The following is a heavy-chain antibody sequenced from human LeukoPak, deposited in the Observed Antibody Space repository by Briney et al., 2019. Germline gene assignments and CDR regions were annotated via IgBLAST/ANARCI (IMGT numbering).Heavy chain of an antibody. Sequence: GGSLRLSCAASGLTFSRNSMNWVRQAPGKGLEWVSFISSSSSYIYHADSVKGRFTISRDNAKNSLYLQMNSLRAEDTAVYYCARIAVAGYDMDVWGQGTTVTVSS. CDR2: ISSSSSYI. CDR3: ARIAVAGYDMDV. J-gene: IGHJ6*02. D-gene: IGHD6-19*01. V-gene: IGHV3-21*01. CDR1: GLTFSRNS.